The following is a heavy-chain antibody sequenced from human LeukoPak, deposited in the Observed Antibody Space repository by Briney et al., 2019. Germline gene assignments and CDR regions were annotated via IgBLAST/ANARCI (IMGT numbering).Heavy chain of an antibody. CDR1: GGSFSDYY. CDR2: INHSGST. Sequence: SETLSLTCAIYGGSFSDYYWSWMRQPPGRGLEWIGDINHSGSTNYSPSLTGRVTMSVDTSKNQFSLKLSSVTAADTAVYYCARGPPRDFVTSGFYYNYWGQGTRVTVSS. V-gene: IGHV4-34*01. D-gene: IGHD3-22*01. J-gene: IGHJ4*02. CDR3: ARGPPRDFVTSGFYYNY.